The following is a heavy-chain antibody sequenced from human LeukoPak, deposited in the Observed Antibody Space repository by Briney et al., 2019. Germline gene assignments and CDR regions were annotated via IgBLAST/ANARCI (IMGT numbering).Heavy chain of an antibody. J-gene: IGHJ3*02. V-gene: IGHV1-2*02. D-gene: IGHD2-2*01. CDR2: INPNSGGT. CDR3: ARDIVVVPAADDAFDI. Sequence: ASVKVSCKASGYTFTGYYMHWVRQAPRQGLEWMGWINPNSGGTNYAQKFQGRVTMTRDTSISTAYMELSRLRSDDTAVYYCARDIVVVPAADDAFDIWGQGTMVTVSS. CDR1: GYTFTGYY.